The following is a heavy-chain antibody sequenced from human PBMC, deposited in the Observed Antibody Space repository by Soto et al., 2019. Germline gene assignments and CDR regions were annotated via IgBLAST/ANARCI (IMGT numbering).Heavy chain of an antibody. J-gene: IGHJ5*02. D-gene: IGHD2-15*01. Sequence: GGSLRLSCAASGFTFSSYSMNWVRQAPGKGLEWVSYISSSSSTIYYADSVKGRFTISRDNAKNTVYLQMNSLRGEDSAVYYCARDGCSGGSCYSGWFDPWGQGTLVTVSS. CDR1: GFTFSSYS. CDR2: ISSSSSTI. CDR3: ARDGCSGGSCYSGWFDP. V-gene: IGHV3-48*04.